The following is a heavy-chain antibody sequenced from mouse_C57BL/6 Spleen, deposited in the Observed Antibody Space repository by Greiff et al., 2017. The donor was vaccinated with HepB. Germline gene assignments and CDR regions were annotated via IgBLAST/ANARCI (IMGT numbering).Heavy chain of an antibody. Sequence: DVKLVESGGGLVKPGGSLKLSCAASGFTFSSYAMSWVRQTPEKRLEWVATISDGGSYTYYPDNVKGRFTISRDNAKNNLYLQMSHLKSEDTAMYYCARIQNYYGSSYGAMDYWGQGTSVTVSS. D-gene: IGHD1-1*01. CDR3: ARIQNYYGSSYGAMDY. J-gene: IGHJ4*01. V-gene: IGHV5-4*03. CDR2: ISDGGSYT. CDR1: GFTFSSYA.